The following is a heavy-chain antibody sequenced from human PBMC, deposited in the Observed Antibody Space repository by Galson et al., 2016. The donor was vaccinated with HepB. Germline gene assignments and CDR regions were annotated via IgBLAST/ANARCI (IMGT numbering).Heavy chain of an antibody. CDR2: VYTSDST. J-gene: IGHJ4*02. D-gene: IGHD2-15*01. V-gene: IGHV4-61*09. Sequence: TLSLTCSVSGASISSTSYYWTWIRQPAGKGLEWIGHVYTSDSTNYNPSLKSRVTISADTSKNQFSLKVTSVTAADTAVYYCARDYCSGGSCWHFDYWGQGALVTVSS. CDR3: ARDYCSGGSCWHFDY. CDR1: GASISSTSYY.